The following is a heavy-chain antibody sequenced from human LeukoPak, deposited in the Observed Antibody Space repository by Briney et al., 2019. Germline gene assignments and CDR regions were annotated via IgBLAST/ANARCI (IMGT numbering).Heavy chain of an antibody. V-gene: IGHV1-46*01. CDR1: GYTFTRFY. Sequence: ASVKVSCKASGYTFTRFYMHWVRQAPGHGLEWMGIINPTDDTTNYAQKFQGRVTMTRDTSTSTVYMELSSLRSEDTAVYYCARGSGQLDAFDIWGQGTMVTVSS. CDR2: INPTDDTT. D-gene: IGHD6-6*01. CDR3: ARGSGQLDAFDI. J-gene: IGHJ3*02.